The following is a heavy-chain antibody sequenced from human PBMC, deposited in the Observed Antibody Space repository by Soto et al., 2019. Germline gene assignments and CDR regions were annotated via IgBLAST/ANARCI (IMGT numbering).Heavy chain of an antibody. V-gene: IGHV4-59*01. Sequence: SETLSLTCTVSGGSISSYYWSWIRQPPGKGLEWVGYIYYSGSTNYNPSLKSRVTISVDTSKNQFSLKLSSGTAADTAVYYCARDGGYGSGGSCHFVYWGQGTLVIVSS. D-gene: IGHD2-15*01. CDR1: GGSISSYY. CDR2: IYYSGST. J-gene: IGHJ4*02. CDR3: ARDGGYGSGGSCHFVY.